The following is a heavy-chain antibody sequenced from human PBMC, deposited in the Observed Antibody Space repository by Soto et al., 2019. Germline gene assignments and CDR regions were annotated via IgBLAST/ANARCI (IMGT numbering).Heavy chain of an antibody. CDR1: GSSISSGRYC. CDR2: ICYSGIT. CDR3: ARDPYVDLFYFDY. Sequence: SETLSLTWTVSGSSISSGRYCWNWIRQHPGKGLEWIGYICYSGITYYNPSRESRVTISVYTSKNQFSRKLTSVTAADTAVYFCARDPYVDLFYFDYWGQGTLDTFSP. V-gene: IGHV4-31*02. D-gene: IGHD3-16*01. J-gene: IGHJ4*02.